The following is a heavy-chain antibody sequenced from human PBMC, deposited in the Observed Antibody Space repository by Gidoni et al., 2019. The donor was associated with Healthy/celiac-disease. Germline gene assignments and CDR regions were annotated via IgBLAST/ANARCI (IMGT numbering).Heavy chain of an antibody. Sequence: QVQLVESGGGVVKPGGSLRLSCAASGFTFSDYYMSWIRQAPGKGSEWVSYISSSSSYTNSADSVKGRFTISRDNAKNSLYLQMNSLRAEDTAVYYCASAQGYYDFWSGYSHSGYWGQGTLVTVSS. J-gene: IGHJ4*02. CDR1: GFTFSDYY. CDR3: ASAQGYYDFWSGYSHSGY. D-gene: IGHD3-3*01. CDR2: ISSSSSYT. V-gene: IGHV3-11*05.